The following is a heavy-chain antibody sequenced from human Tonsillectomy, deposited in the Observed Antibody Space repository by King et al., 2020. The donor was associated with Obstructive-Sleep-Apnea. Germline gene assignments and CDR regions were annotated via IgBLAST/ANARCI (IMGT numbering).Heavy chain of an antibody. CDR3: ARGGRFDYDILTGYLNY. D-gene: IGHD3-9*01. Sequence: QLVQSGAEVKKRGASVKVSCKASGFTFTGYYFHWVRQAPGQGLEWMGWINPNSGGTSYVQKFQGRVTMTRDTSTSIVYMELSRLRSDDTAVYYCARGGRFDYDILTGYLNYWGQGTLVTVSS. CDR2: INPNSGGT. V-gene: IGHV1-2*02. J-gene: IGHJ4*02. CDR1: GFTFTGYY.